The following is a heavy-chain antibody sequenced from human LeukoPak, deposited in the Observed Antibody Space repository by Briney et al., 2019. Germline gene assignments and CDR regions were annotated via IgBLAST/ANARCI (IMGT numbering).Heavy chain of an antibody. D-gene: IGHD2-2*01. J-gene: IGHJ6*03. CDR3: AREALVVVPAATTYDYYYYYMDV. V-gene: IGHV4-61*02. CDR2: IYTSGST. CDR1: DGSISSSGYY. Sequence: SETLSLTCTVSDGSISSSGYYWSWIRQPAGKGLEWIGRIYTSGSTNYNPSLKSRVTISVDTSKNQFSLKLSSVTAADTAVYYCAREALVVVPAATTYDYYYYYMDVWGKGTTVTISS.